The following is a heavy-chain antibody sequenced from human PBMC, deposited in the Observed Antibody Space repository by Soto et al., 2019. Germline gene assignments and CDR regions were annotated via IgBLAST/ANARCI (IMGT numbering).Heavy chain of an antibody. CDR3: ARMSYFYDKWYCEI. V-gene: IGHV4-30-4*01. J-gene: IGHJ2*01. Sequence: QLQESGPGLVKPSQTLSLTCSVSGGSINNNDYYWSWIRQTTGKGLEWIGYVYYSGSSDYIPSLKSRLSMSIDKSKNQFHLKLNSVTAADTATYFCARMSYFYDKWYCEIWGRGTLVTVSS. D-gene: IGHD3-22*01. CDR2: VYYSGSS. CDR1: GGSINNNDYY.